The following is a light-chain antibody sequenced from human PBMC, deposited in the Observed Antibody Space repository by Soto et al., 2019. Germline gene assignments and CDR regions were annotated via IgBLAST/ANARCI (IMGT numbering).Light chain of an antibody. CDR2: GAS. Sequence: EIVMTQSPATLSVSPGESAILSCRASQSISSDLAWYQQKPGQAPRLLIYGASTRATGIPARFSGSGSGTEFTLTISSLLSEDFAVYYCQQYNNWPPYTFGQGTKLEIK. J-gene: IGKJ2*01. V-gene: IGKV3D-15*01. CDR1: QSISSD. CDR3: QQYNNWPPYT.